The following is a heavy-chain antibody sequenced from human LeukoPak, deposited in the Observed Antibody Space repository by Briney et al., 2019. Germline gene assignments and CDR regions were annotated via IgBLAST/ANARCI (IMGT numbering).Heavy chain of an antibody. D-gene: IGHD6-19*01. CDR2: IYNSGST. Sequence: SETLSLTCTVSGCSISSYYWRWLRQPAGKGREWFGRIYNSGSTNYNPSLKSRVTISVEKSKNEFSLKLRSVTAAETAVYDCARGGYSSGWSDFDYWGQGTLVTVSS. J-gene: IGHJ4*02. V-gene: IGHV4-4*07. CDR1: GCSISSYY. CDR3: ARGGYSSGWSDFDY.